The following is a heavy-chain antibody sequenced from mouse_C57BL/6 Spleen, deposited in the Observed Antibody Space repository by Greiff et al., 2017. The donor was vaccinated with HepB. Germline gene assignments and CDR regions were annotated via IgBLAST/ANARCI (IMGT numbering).Heavy chain of an antibody. D-gene: IGHD1-1*01. V-gene: IGHV1-72*01. Sequence: VQLQQPGAELVKPGASVKLSCKASGYTFTSYWMHWVKQRPGRGLEWIGRIDPNRGGTKYNEKFKSKATLTVDKPSSTADMQHSSLTSEDSAVYYGARAWGYGSSSPYWYFDVWGTGTTVTVSS. CDR1: GYTFTSYW. J-gene: IGHJ1*03. CDR3: ARAWGYGSSSPYWYFDV. CDR2: IDPNRGGT.